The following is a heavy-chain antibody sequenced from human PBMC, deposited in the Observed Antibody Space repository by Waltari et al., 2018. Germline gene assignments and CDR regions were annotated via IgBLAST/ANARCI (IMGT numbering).Heavy chain of an antibody. D-gene: IGHD6-19*01. J-gene: IGHJ4*02. CDR3: ARTVAGTGDYFDY. CDR1: GGSISSGGYS. CDR2: IYYSGST. V-gene: IGHV4-31*03. Sequence: QVQLQESGPGLVKPSQTLSLTCTVSGGSISSGGYSWSWIRQHPGKGLEWIGYIYYSGSTYYNPSLKSRVTISVDTSKNQFSLKLSSVTAADTAVYYCARTVAGTGDYFDYWGQGTLVTVSS.